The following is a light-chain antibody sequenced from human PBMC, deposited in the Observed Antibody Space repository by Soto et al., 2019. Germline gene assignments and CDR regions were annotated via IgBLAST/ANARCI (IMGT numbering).Light chain of an antibody. CDR3: MQPLQSWT. Sequence: DIVMTQSPLSLPVTPGEPASISCRSSQSLLHSNGYNYLDWYLQKPGQSPQLLIYLGSNRASGVPDRFSGSGSGTDFTLKISRVEADDVGVYYCMQPLQSWTVGQGTKVEIK. V-gene: IGKV2-28*01. CDR2: LGS. CDR1: QSLLHSNGYNY. J-gene: IGKJ1*01.